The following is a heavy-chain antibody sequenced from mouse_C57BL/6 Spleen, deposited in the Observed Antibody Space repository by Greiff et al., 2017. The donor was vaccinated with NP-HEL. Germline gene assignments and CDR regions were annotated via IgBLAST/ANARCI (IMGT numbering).Heavy chain of an antibody. CDR1: GYTFTDYE. CDR3: TRLTTVVAFDY. J-gene: IGHJ2*01. CDR2: IDPESGGT. V-gene: IGHV1-15*01. D-gene: IGHD1-1*01. Sequence: VQLQQSGAELVRPGASVTLSCKASGYTFTDYEMHWVKQTPVHGLEWIGAIDPESGGTAYNQKFKGKAILTADKSSSTAYMELRSLTSEDSAVYYCTRLTTVVAFDYWGQGTTLTVSS.